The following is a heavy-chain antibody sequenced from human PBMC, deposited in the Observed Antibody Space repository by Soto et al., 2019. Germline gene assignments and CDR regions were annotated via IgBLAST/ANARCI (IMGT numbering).Heavy chain of an antibody. D-gene: IGHD3-10*01. Sequence: QVQLVESGGGVVQPGRSLRLSCAASGFTFSSYGMHWVRQAPGKGLEWVAVIWYDGSNKYYADSVKGRFTISRDNSKNTLYLQMNSVRAEDTAVYYCAREGRITMVRGGYFDYWGQGTLVPVSS. CDR1: GFTFSSYG. J-gene: IGHJ4*02. CDR2: IWYDGSNK. V-gene: IGHV3-33*01. CDR3: AREGRITMVRGGYFDY.